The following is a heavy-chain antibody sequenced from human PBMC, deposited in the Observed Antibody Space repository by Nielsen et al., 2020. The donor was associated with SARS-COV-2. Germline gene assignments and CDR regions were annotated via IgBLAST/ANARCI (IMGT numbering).Heavy chain of an antibody. CDR3: ARDQDPDGGVYGGYVMSGWWGY. J-gene: IGHJ4*02. CDR2: ISAYNGDT. CDR1: GYTFTSYA. D-gene: IGHD4-23*01. V-gene: IGHV1-18*01. Sequence: ASVKVSCKASGYTFTSYAINWVRQAPGHGLEWMGWISAYNGDTNYAQKFQGRATMTTDTSTRTAYMELRSLRSDDTAVYYCARDQDPDGGVYGGYVMSGWWGYWGQGTLVSVSS.